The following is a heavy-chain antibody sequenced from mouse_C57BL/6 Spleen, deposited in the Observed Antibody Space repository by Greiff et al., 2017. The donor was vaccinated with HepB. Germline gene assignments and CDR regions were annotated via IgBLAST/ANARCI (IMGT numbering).Heavy chain of an antibody. Sequence: EVQLQESGGDLVKPGGSLKLSCAASGFTFSSYGMSWVRQTPDKRLEWVATISSGGSYTYYPDSVKGRFTISRDNAKNTLYLQMSSLKSEDTAMYYCARYDYDGAMDYWGQGTSVTVSS. CDR3: ARYDYDGAMDY. CDR2: ISSGGSYT. D-gene: IGHD2-4*01. CDR1: GFTFSSYG. V-gene: IGHV5-6*01. J-gene: IGHJ4*01.